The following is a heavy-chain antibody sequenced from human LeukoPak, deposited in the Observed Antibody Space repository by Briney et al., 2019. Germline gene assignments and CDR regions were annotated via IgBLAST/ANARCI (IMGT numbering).Heavy chain of an antibody. J-gene: IGHJ5*02. CDR2: IYYSGNT. Sequence: SETLSLTCTVSGGSISSSSYYWGWIRQPPGKGLEWIGSIYYSGNTYYNPSLKSRVTISVDTSKNQFSLKLSSVTAADTGVYYCARQGGSSFNWFDPWGQGTLVTVSS. CDR3: ARQGGSSFNWFDP. V-gene: IGHV4-39*01. CDR1: GGSISSSSYY. D-gene: IGHD6-13*01.